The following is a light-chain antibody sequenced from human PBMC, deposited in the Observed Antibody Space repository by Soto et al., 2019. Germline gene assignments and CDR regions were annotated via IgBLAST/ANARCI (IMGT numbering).Light chain of an antibody. CDR3: NSYASSSARV. CDR2: EVS. Sequence: QSALTQPASVSGSPGQSITISCTGTSSDVGGYNFVSWYQQHPGKVPKLIIYEVSDRPSGVSNRFSGSKSGNTASLTISGLQAEDEADYYCNSYASSSARVFGGGTKLTVL. V-gene: IGLV2-14*01. J-gene: IGLJ3*02. CDR1: SSDVGGYNF.